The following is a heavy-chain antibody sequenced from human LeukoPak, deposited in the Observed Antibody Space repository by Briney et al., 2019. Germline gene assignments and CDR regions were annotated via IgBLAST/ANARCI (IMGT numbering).Heavy chain of an antibody. CDR1: GGSISSSSYY. D-gene: IGHD3-22*01. Sequence: PSETLSLTCTVSGGSISSSSYYWGWLRQPPGKGLEWIGSIYYSGSTYYNPSLKSRVTISVDTSKNQFSLKLSSVTAADTAVYYCARRGCYYDSSGYDDAFDIWGQGTMVTVSS. CDR3: ARRGCYYDSSGYDDAFDI. J-gene: IGHJ3*02. CDR2: IYYSGST. V-gene: IGHV4-39*01.